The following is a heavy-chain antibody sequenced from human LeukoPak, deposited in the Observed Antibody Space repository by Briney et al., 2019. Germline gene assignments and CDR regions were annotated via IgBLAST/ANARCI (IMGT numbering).Heavy chain of an antibody. V-gene: IGHV1-8*01. CDR3: ARYYDFWSGYLGEGFDP. CDR1: GYTFTSYD. D-gene: IGHD3-3*01. CDR2: MNPNSGNT. Sequence: ASVKVSCKASGYTFTSYDINWVRQATGQGLEWMGWMNPNSGNTGHAQKFQGRVTMTRNTSISTAYMELSSLRSEDTAVYYCARYYDFWSGYLGEGFDPWGQGTLVTVSS. J-gene: IGHJ5*02.